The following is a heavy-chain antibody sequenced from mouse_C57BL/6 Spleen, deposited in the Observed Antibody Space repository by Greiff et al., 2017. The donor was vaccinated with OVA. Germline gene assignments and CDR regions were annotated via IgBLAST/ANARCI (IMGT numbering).Heavy chain of an antibody. CDR1: GYTFTSYW. D-gene: IGHD1-1*01. J-gene: IGHJ2*01. Sequence: VQLQQSGAELVKPGASVKLSCKASGYTFTSYWMHWVKQRPGQGLEWIGMIHPNSGSTNYNEKFKSKATLTVDKSSSTAYMQLSSLTSEDSAVYYCARGGVITTVVADYWGQGTTLTVSS. CDR2: IHPNSGST. V-gene: IGHV1-64*01. CDR3: ARGGVITTVVADY.